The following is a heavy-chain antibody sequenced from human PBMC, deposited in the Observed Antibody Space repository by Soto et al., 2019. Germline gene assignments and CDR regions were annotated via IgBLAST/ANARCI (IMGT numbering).Heavy chain of an antibody. CDR3: ARKFAPEFFDS. CDR1: GYTFSTYW. Sequence: LGESLKISCKGSGYTFSTYWTAWVRQMPGKGLEWMGIIYPGDSDTKYSPAFQGQVTISADKSISTAYLQWTSLEASDTAMYYCARKFAPEFFDSWGQGTLVTVSS. D-gene: IGHD3-10*01. V-gene: IGHV5-51*01. J-gene: IGHJ4*02. CDR2: IYPGDSDT.